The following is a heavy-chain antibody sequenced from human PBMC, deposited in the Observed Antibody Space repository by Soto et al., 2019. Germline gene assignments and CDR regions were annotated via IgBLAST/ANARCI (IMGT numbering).Heavy chain of an antibody. CDR1: GYSFTSYW. V-gene: IGHV5-51*01. J-gene: IGHJ6*03. CDR3: ARFSPGYSSSWFREPYYYYYMDV. Sequence: PGESLKISCKGSGYSFTSYWIGWVRQMPGKGLEWMGIIYPGDSDTRYSPSFQGQVTISADKSISTAYPQWSSLKASDTAMYYCARFSPGYSSSWFREPYYYYYMDVWGKGTTVTVSS. CDR2: IYPGDSDT. D-gene: IGHD6-13*01.